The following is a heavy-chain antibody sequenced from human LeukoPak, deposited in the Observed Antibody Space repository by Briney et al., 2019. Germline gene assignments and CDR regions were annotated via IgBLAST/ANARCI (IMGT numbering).Heavy chain of an antibody. D-gene: IGHD3-10*01. Sequence: GGSLRLSCAASGFTFSSYAMSWVRQAPGKGLEWVSAISGSGGSTYYADSVKGRFTISRDNSKNTLYLQMNSLRAEDTAVYYCATHLLLWFGEGKGFDYWGQGTLVTVSS. CDR3: ATHLLLWFGEGKGFDY. J-gene: IGHJ4*02. CDR2: ISGSGGST. V-gene: IGHV3-23*01. CDR1: GFTFSSYA.